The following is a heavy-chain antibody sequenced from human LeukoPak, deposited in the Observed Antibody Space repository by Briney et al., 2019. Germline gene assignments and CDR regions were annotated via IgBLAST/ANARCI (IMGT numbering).Heavy chain of an antibody. J-gene: IGHJ5*02. V-gene: IGHV1-18*01. Sequence: ASVKVSCKASGYTFTNFGITWVRQAPGQGLEWMGWISPYDGHTNYTQKLRDRVTLTTDTSTNTAYMELSRLRSDDTAVYYCARLAYSSSGWFDPWGQGTLVTVSS. CDR1: GYTFTNFG. CDR3: ARLAYSSSGWFDP. D-gene: IGHD6-13*01. CDR2: ISPYDGHT.